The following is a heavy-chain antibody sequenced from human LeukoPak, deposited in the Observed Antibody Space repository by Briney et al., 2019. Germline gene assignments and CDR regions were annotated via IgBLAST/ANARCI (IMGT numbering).Heavy chain of an antibody. D-gene: IGHD3-9*01. CDR2: INHSGST. Sequence: SEPLSLTCAVYGGSFSGYYWSWIRQPPGKGLEWIGEINHSGSTNYNPSLKSRVTISVDTSKNQFSLKLSSVTAADTAVYYCARIRVRYFDWLAPGPYYYYGMDVWGQGTTVTVSS. CDR3: ARIRVRYFDWLAPGPYYYYGMDV. J-gene: IGHJ6*02. CDR1: GGSFSGYY. V-gene: IGHV4-34*01.